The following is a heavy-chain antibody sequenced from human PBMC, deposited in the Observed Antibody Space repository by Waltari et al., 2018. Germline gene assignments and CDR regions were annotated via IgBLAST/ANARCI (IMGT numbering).Heavy chain of an antibody. CDR3: ARDTGGWYYDL. V-gene: IGHV4-4*07. D-gene: IGHD3-10*01. J-gene: IGHJ2*01. CDR2: ISTTGGT. Sequence: VQLLQSGPGLVRPSETLSLTCSVSDGSISIFYWTWIRQPPGKGPEWIGGISTTGGTKYNPSLQSRVSFSVDTSKNQFFLRLTSVTAADTALYYCARDTGGWYYDLWGRGSLVTVSA. CDR1: DGSISIFY.